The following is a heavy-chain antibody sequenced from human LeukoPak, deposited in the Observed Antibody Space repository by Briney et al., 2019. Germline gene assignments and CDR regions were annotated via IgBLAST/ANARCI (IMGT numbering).Heavy chain of an antibody. J-gene: IGHJ4*02. V-gene: IGHV4-39*01. D-gene: IGHD5-12*01. Sequence: SETLSLTCTVSGGSISSSSYYWGWIRQPPGKGLEWIGSIYYSGSTYYNPSLKSRVTISVDTSKNQFSLKLSSVTAADTAVYYCARLIVVATIELYYFDYWGQGTLVTVSS. CDR2: IYYSGST. CDR1: GGSISSSSYY. CDR3: ARLIVVATIELYYFDY.